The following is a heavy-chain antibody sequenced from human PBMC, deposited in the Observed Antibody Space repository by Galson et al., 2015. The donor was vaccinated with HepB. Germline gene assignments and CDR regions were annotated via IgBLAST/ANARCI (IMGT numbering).Heavy chain of an antibody. CDR3: AREGYSYGIDV. Sequence: LRLSCAASEFTFSDYYMNWVRQAPGKGLEWVSIITTSGSSIHYADSVKGRFTISRDNAKNSLYLQMNSLRAEDTAVYYCAREGYSYGIDVWGQGTKVTVSS. V-gene: IGHV3-11*04. J-gene: IGHJ6*02. CDR2: ITTSGSSI. D-gene: IGHD3-22*01. CDR1: EFTFSDYY.